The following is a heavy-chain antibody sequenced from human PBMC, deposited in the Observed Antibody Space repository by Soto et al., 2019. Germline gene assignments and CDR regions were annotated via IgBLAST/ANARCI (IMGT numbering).Heavy chain of an antibody. CDR2: ISASSGAT. D-gene: IGHD2-15*01. J-gene: IGHJ4*02. Sequence: PGGSLRLSCAASGFTFGSYTMNWVRQTPGKGLEWISFISASSGATTFADSVKGRFSISRDNSKKMLYLHMNSLRAEDTATYYCAKEMVAAAYVETSAFDFWGQGILVTVSS. CDR1: GFTFGSYT. V-gene: IGHV3-23*01. CDR3: AKEMVAAAYVETSAFDF.